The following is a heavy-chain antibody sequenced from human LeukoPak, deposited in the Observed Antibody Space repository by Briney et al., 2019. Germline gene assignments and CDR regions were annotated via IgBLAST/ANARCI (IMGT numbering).Heavy chain of an antibody. CDR3: ARAGYCSGGSCYRRLFDY. Sequence: PSETLSLTCTVSGGSISSGDYYWSWIRQPPGKGLEWIGYIYYSGSTYYNPSLKSRVTISVDTSKNQFSLKLSSVTAADTAVYYCARAGYCSGGSCYRRLFDYWGRGTLVTVSS. CDR1: GGSISSGDYY. V-gene: IGHV4-30-4*01. J-gene: IGHJ4*02. D-gene: IGHD2-15*01. CDR2: IYYSGST.